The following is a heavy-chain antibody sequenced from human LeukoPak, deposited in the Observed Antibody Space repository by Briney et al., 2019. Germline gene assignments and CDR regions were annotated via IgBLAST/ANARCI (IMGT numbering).Heavy chain of an antibody. J-gene: IGHJ5*02. D-gene: IGHD6-19*01. CDR2: TYYRAKWYH. CDR3: ARIESNPTGWSFSWFDP. V-gene: IGHV6-1*01. CDR1: GDSVSSESAA. Sequence: SQTLSLTCDISGDSVSSESAAWNWIRQSPSRGLEWLGRTYYRAKWYHDYPLSVRGRIIINPDTSKNLFFLHLNSVTPEDTAVYYCARIESNPTGWSFSWFDPWGQGALVTVSS.